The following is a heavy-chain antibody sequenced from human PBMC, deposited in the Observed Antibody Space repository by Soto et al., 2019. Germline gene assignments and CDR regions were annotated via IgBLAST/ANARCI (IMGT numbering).Heavy chain of an antibody. Sequence: PGGSLRLSCAASGFTFSSYDMNWVRQAPGKGLEWVSYISSSSSTIYYADSVKGRFTISRGNAKNSLYLQMNSLRDEDTAVYYCARGADYDSSGIRLNWFDPWGQGTLVTVSS. CDR2: ISSSSSTI. V-gene: IGHV3-48*02. CDR3: ARGADYDSSGIRLNWFDP. CDR1: GFTFSSYD. J-gene: IGHJ5*02. D-gene: IGHD3-22*01.